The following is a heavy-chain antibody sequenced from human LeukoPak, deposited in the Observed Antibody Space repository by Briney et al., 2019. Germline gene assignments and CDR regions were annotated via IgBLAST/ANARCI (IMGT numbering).Heavy chain of an antibody. CDR2: ISSSSSYI. CDR3: ARGTMFPYYFDY. CDR1: GFKFSSYS. Sequence: AGGSLRLSCAASGFKFSSYSMKWVRQAPGKGLEWVSFISSSSSYIYYADSLKGRFTISRDNAKNSLYLQMNSLRAEDTAVYYCARGTMFPYYFDYWGQGTLVTVSS. D-gene: IGHD3-10*02. V-gene: IGHV3-21*01. J-gene: IGHJ4*02.